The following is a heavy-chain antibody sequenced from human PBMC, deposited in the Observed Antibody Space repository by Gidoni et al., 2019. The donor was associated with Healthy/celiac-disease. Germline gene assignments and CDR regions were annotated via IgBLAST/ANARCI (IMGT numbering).Heavy chain of an antibody. V-gene: IGHV3-23*01. CDR2: ISGSGGST. CDR1: GFTFSSYA. D-gene: IGHD6-13*01. CDR3: AKWIAAATQYYYYYGMDV. J-gene: IGHJ6*02. Sequence: VQLLESGGGLVQPGGSLRLSCAASGFTFSSYAMSWVRQAPGKGLEWVSAISGSGGSTYYADSVKGRFTISRDNSKNTLYLQMNSLRAEDTAVYYCAKWIAAATQYYYYYGMDVWGQGTTVTVSS.